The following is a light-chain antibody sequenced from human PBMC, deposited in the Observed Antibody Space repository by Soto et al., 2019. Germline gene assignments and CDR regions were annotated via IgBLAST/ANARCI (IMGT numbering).Light chain of an antibody. Sequence: QSVLTQPPSVSGAPGQRVTISCTGSSSNIGAGYDVHWYQQLPGTAPKLLVYGNSNRPSGVPDRFSGSKSGTSASLAITGLQAEDEAEYYGQSYDSSLSGCVFGTGTKVTVL. CDR1: SSNIGAGYD. J-gene: IGLJ1*01. CDR2: GNS. V-gene: IGLV1-40*01. CDR3: QSYDSSLSGCV.